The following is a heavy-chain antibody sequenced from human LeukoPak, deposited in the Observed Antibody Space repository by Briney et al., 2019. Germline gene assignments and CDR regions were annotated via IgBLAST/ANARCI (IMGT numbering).Heavy chain of an antibody. V-gene: IGHV3-48*03. CDR2: ISSSATTI. Sequence: PGESLTLSCAASGFTFTSYEMNWVRQAPGKGLEWISYISSSATTIHYADSVKGRFTISRDNAKKSVCLQMNSLRVEDTAVYYCARGGISFAYWGQGTLVTVSS. CDR1: GFTFTSYE. J-gene: IGHJ4*02. CDR3: ARGGISFAY.